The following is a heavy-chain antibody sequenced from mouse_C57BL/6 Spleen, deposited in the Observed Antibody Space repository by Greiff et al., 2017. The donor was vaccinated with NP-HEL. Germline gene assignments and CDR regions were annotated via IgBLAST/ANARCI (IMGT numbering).Heavy chain of an antibody. CDR1: GFSLTSYG. J-gene: IGHJ4*01. V-gene: IGHV2-2*01. CDR2: IWSGGST. Sequence: QVQLQQSGPGLVQPSQSLSITCTVSGFSLTSYGVHWVRQSPGKGLEWLGVIWSGGSTDYNAAFISRLIISKDNSKSQVFFKMNSLQADDTAIYYCDRNYHYYAMDYWGQGTSVTVSS. CDR3: DRNYHYYAMDY.